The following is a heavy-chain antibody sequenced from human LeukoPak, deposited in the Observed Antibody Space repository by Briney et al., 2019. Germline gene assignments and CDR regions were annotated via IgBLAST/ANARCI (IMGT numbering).Heavy chain of an antibody. V-gene: IGHV1-18*01. D-gene: IGHD3-3*01. CDR1: GYTFTSYG. CDR3: ARDPINDFWSGYYTGGSFDC. CDR2: ISAYNGNT. Sequence: ASVKVSCKASGYTFTSYGISWVRQAPGQGLEWMGWISAYNGNTNYAQKLQGRVTMTTDTSTSTAYMELRSLRSDDTAVYYCARDPINDFWSGYYTGGSFDCWGQGTLVTVSS. J-gene: IGHJ4*02.